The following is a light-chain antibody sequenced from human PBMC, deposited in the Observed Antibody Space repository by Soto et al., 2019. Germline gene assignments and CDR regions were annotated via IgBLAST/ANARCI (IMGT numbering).Light chain of an antibody. CDR3: QQLNSYPIT. CDR2: AAS. Sequence: DIQMTQSPSTLSGSVGDRVTITCRASQTISSYLAWYQQKPGKAPKLLICAASTLQSGVPSRFSGSGSGTEFTLTISSLQPEDFATYYCQQLNSYPITFGQGTRLEIK. J-gene: IGKJ5*01. CDR1: QTISSY. V-gene: IGKV1-9*01.